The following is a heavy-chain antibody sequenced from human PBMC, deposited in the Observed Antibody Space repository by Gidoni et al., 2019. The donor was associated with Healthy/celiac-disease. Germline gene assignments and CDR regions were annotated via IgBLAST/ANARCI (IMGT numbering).Heavy chain of an antibody. Sequence: EAQLVESGGGVARPGGPRRLSCAASGAPFDDYGMSWGRQAPGKGLEWVSGINWNGGSTGYADSVKGRFTISRDNAKNSLYLQMNRLRAEDTALYYCARAVAGLHPHDYWGQGTLVTVSS. CDR3: ARAVAGLHPHDY. J-gene: IGHJ4*02. CDR2: INWNGGST. V-gene: IGHV3-20*04. D-gene: IGHD6-19*01. CDR1: GAPFDDYG.